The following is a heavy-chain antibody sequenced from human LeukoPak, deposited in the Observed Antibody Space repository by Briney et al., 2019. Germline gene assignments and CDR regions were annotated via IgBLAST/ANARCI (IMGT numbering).Heavy chain of an antibody. V-gene: IGHV5-51*01. Sequence: GESLKISCKGSGYSFTSYWIGWVRQMPGKGLEWMGIIYPGDSDTRYSPFFQGQVTISADKSISTAYLQWSSLKASDTAMYYCASGPAYDILTGYLQYYFDYWGQGTLVTVSS. CDR1: GYSFTSYW. J-gene: IGHJ4*02. CDR3: ASGPAYDILTGYLQYYFDY. D-gene: IGHD3-9*01. CDR2: IYPGDSDT.